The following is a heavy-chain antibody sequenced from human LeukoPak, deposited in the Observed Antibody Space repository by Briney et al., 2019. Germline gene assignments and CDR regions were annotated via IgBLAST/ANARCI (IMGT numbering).Heavy chain of an antibody. CDR1: GFTFSSYS. V-gene: IGHV3-21*01. D-gene: IGHD2-2*01. CDR2: ISSSSSYI. CDR3: ASGSLVVVPAPYYYGMDV. Sequence: PGGSLRLSCAASGFTFSSYSMNWVRQAPGKGLEWVSSISSSSSYIYYADSVKGRFTISRDNAKNSLYLQMNSLRAEDTAVYYCASGSLVVVPAPYYYGMDVWGQGTTVTVSS. J-gene: IGHJ6*02.